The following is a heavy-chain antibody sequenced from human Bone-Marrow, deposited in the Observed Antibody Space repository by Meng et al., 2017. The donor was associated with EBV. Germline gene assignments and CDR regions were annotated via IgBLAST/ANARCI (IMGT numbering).Heavy chain of an antibody. J-gene: IGHJ4*02. D-gene: IGHD5-18*01. CDR3: ARDNVDTAMVPH. V-gene: IGHV4-61*01. CDR2: IYYSGST. CDR1: GVSVSSGSYY. Sequence: QVQLQATGPGLVKPWVPLSLTCTGSGVSVSSGSYYWSWIRQPPGKGLEWIGYIYYSGSTNYNPSLKSRVTISVDTSKNQFSLKLSSVTAADTAVYYCARDNVDTAMVPHWGQGTLVTASS.